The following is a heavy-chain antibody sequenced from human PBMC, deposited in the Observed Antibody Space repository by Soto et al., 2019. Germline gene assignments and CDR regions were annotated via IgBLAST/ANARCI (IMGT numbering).Heavy chain of an antibody. CDR1: GFTFSSYA. CDR2: ISGSGGST. Sequence: GGSLRLSCAASGFTFSSYAMSWVRQAPGKGLEWVSAISGSGGSTYYADSGKGRFTISRDNSKNTLYLQMNSLRAEDTAVYYCAKDGGIVVALPFDYWGQGTLVTVSS. V-gene: IGHV3-23*01. D-gene: IGHD3-22*01. J-gene: IGHJ4*02. CDR3: AKDGGIVVALPFDY.